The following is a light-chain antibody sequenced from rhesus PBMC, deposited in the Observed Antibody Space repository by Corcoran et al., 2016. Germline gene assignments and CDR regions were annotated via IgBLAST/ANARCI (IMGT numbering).Light chain of an antibody. J-gene: IGKJ3*01. Sequence: EIVLTQSPATLSLSPGERAILSCRASQSVSSSLAWYQQKPEQAPRLLLYDTSRRATGIPDRFSRSGSGTDFTLPISSLEPEDFAVYYGQQYNIWPFTFGPGTKLDI. CDR2: DTS. CDR3: QQYNIWPFT. V-gene: IGKV3-42*03. CDR1: QSVSSS.